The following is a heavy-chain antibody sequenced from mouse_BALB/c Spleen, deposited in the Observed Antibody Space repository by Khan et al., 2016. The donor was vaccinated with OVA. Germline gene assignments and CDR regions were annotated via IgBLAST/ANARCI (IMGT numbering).Heavy chain of an antibody. J-gene: IGHJ3*01. D-gene: IGHD2-3*01. CDR3: SRPGGYYAWFAY. Sequence: EVELVESGGGLVQPGGSMKLSCGASGFTFSNFWMNWVRQSPEKGLEWVAEIGLKSNNYATHYAESVKGRFTISRDDSKSRVYLQMNNLRAEDTGFYYCSRPGGYYAWFAYWGQGTLVTVSA. V-gene: IGHV6-6*02. CDR1: GFTFSNFW. CDR2: IGLKSNNYAT.